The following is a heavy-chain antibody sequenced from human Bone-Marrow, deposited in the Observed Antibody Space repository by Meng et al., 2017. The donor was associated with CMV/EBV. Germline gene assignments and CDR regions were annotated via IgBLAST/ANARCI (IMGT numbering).Heavy chain of an antibody. D-gene: IGHD2-2*01. J-gene: IGHJ4*02. CDR2: IRYDGSNK. CDR1: GFTFSSYG. V-gene: IGHV3-30*02. Sequence: GESLKISCAASGFTFSSYGMHWVRQAPGKGLEWVAFIRYDGSNKYYADSVKGRFTISRDNSKNTLYLQMNSLRAEGTAVYYCAKSPQSRFIVVVPADKQQLREISVSKQGYWGQGTRVTVSS. CDR3: AKSPQSRFIVVVPADKQQLREISVSKQGY.